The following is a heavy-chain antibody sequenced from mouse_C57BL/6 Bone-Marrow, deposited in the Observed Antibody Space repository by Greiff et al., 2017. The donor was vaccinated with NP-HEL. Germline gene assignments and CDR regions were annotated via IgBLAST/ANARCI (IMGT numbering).Heavy chain of an antibody. V-gene: IGHV3-5*01. Sequence: DVQLVESGPGLVKPSQTVFLTCTVTGISITTGNYRWSWIRQFPGNKLEWIGYIYYSGTITYNPSLTSRTTITRDTPKTQFFLEMNSLTAEDTATYYCARLIYEGAMDYWGQGTSVTVSS. CDR3: ARLIYEGAMDY. D-gene: IGHD2-3*01. J-gene: IGHJ4*01. CDR1: GISITTGNYR. CDR2: IYYSGTI.